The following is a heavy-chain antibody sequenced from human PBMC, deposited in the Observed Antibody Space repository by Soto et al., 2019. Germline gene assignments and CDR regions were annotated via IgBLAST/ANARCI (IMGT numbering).Heavy chain of an antibody. Sequence: PSETLSLTCTVSGGSISSNYWTWIRQPPGKGLEWIGYVYNSGSTNYNPSLKSRVTISEDTSKSQFSLKVNSMTAADTAVYYCARYRREAVAGYTLDNWGQGTQGTVSS. CDR1: GGSISSNY. CDR3: ARYRREAVAGYTLDN. CDR2: VYNSGST. J-gene: IGHJ4*02. V-gene: IGHV4-59*01. D-gene: IGHD6-13*01.